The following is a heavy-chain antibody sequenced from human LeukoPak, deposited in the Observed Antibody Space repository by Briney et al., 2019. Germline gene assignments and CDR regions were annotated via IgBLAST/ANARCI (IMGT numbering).Heavy chain of an antibody. V-gene: IGHV1-18*01. CDR1: GYTFTSYG. CDR3: ARDGNGPADY. D-gene: IGHD2-8*01. J-gene: IGHJ4*02. CDR2: ISGNNGNT. Sequence: ASVKVSCKASGYTFTSYGISWVRQAPGQGLEWMGWISGNNGNTNYAQKFQGRVTMTTDTSTSTVYMELRSLRSDDTAVYYCARDGNGPADYWGQGTLVTVSP.